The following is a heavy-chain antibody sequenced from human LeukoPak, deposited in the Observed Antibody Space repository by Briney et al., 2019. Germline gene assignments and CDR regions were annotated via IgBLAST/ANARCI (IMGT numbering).Heavy chain of an antibody. J-gene: IGHJ4*02. CDR1: GYSFTSYW. Sequence: PGESLRISCKGSGYSFTSYWIGWVRQMPGKGLEWMGIIYPSDSDTRYSPSFQGQVTISADKSISTAYLQWSSLKASDTAMYYCARGLRSWELLDNYWGQGTLVTVSS. CDR3: ARGLRSWELLDNY. CDR2: IYPSDSDT. V-gene: IGHV5-51*01. D-gene: IGHD1-26*01.